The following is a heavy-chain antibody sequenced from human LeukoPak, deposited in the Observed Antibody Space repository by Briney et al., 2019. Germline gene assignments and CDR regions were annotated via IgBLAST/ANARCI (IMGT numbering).Heavy chain of an antibody. CDR1: GFTFSSYS. D-gene: IGHD1-26*01. CDR2: ISSSSSYI. J-gene: IGHJ4*02. CDR3: ARDRWELLDY. Sequence: GGSLRLSCAASGFTFSSYSMNWVRQAPGKGLEWVSSISSSSSYIYYADSVKGRSTISRDNAKNSLYLQMNSLRAEDTAVYYCARDRWELLDYWGQGTLVTVSS. V-gene: IGHV3-21*01.